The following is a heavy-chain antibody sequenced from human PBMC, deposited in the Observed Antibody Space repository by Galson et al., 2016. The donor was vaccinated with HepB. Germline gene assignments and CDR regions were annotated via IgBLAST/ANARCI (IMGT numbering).Heavy chain of an antibody. CDR3: ARRECRGSDCFSAYDF. Sequence: QSGAEVKKPGESLKISCKGSGYRFANYWIGWVRQMPGKGLESMGIVYPGNSEIRYSPSFQGQVTISADKSITTVYLQWNSLTASDSAIYYWARRECRGSDCFSAYDFWGQGTVVTVSS. CDR1: GYRFANYW. D-gene: IGHD2-21*02. J-gene: IGHJ3*01. V-gene: IGHV5-51*01. CDR2: VYPGNSEI.